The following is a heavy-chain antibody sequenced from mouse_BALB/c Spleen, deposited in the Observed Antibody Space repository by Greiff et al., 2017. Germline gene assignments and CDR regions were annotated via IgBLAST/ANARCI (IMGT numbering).Heavy chain of an antibody. V-gene: IGHV5-4*02. Sequence: EVQLVESGGGLVKPGGSLKLSCAASGFTFSDYYMYWVRQTPEKRLEWVATISDGGSYTYYPDSVKGRFTISRDNAKNNLYLQMCSLKSEDTAMYYCARDPITTVVEGGFAYWGQGTLVTVSA. D-gene: IGHD1-1*01. CDR2: ISDGGSYT. CDR1: GFTFSDYY. J-gene: IGHJ3*01. CDR3: ARDPITTVVEGGFAY.